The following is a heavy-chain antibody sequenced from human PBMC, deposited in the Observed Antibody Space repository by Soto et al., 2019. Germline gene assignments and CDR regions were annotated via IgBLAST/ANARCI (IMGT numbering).Heavy chain of an antibody. CDR2: ISGSGGST. Sequence: PGGSLRLSCAASGFTFSSYAMSWVRQAPGKGLEWVSAISGSGGSTYYADSVKGRFTISRDNSKNTLYLQMNSLRAEDTAVYYCATRNAVTKTRDQRRYYYYYMDVWGKGTTVTVSS. V-gene: IGHV3-23*01. CDR3: ATRNAVTKTRDQRRYYYYYMDV. J-gene: IGHJ6*03. D-gene: IGHD4-17*01. CDR1: GFTFSSYA.